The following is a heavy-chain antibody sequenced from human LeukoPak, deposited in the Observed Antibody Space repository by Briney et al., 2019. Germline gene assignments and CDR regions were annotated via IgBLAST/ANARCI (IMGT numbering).Heavy chain of an antibody. CDR3: AREVRGVIISHYYYGMDV. Sequence: GGSLRLSCAASGFTFSSYSMNWVRQAPGKGLEWVSSISSSSSYIYYADSVKGRFTISRDNAKNSLYLQMNSLRAEDTAVYYCAREVRGVIISHYYYGMDVWGQGTTVTVSS. D-gene: IGHD3-10*01. CDR1: GFTFSSYS. J-gene: IGHJ6*02. CDR2: ISSSSSYI. V-gene: IGHV3-21*01.